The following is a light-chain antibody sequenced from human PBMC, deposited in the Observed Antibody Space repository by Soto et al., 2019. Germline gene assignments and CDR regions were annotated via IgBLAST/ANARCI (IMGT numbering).Light chain of an antibody. V-gene: IGKV1-39*01. Sequence: IQMTQSPSSLSASVGDRVTITCRASRRISTYLNWYQQKPGKAPKFLIYDASNLQSGVPSRFSGGGSGTDFTLTISCLQSEDFETYYCQQYETFSGKFVPGTKV. J-gene: IGKJ1*01. CDR3: QQYETFSGK. CDR1: RRISTY. CDR2: DAS.